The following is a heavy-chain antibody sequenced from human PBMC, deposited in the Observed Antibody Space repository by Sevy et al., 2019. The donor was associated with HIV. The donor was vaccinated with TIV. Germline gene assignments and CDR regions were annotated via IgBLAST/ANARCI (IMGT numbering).Heavy chain of an antibody. V-gene: IGHV4-38-2*02. Sequence: SETLSLTCTVSGYSISSGYYWGWIRQPPGKGLEWIGSIYHSGSTYYNPSLKSRVTISADTSKNQFSLKLSSVTAADTAMYYCARTSRFLEWLLPGGPDYGMDVWGQWTTVTVSS. CDR2: IYHSGST. CDR3: ARTSRFLEWLLPGGPDYGMDV. D-gene: IGHD3-3*01. CDR1: GYSISSGYY. J-gene: IGHJ6*02.